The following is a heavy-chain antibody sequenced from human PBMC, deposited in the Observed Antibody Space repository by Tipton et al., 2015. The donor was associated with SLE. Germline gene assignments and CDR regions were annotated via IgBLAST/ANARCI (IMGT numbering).Heavy chain of an antibody. CDR2: INQDGSEK. V-gene: IGHV3-7*01. D-gene: IGHD2-21*02. CDR1: GFSFSNYW. CDR3: ARGSVGDSKDY. Sequence: SLRLSCAASGFSFSNYWMSWVRQAPGKGLEWVANINQDGSEKYYVDSVKGRFTISRDNAKTSLYLQMNSLRAEDTAVYYCARGSVGDSKDYWGQGTLVTVSS. J-gene: IGHJ4*02.